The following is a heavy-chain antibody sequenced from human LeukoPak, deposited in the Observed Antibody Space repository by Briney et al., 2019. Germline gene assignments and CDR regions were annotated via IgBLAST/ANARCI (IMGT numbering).Heavy chain of an antibody. D-gene: IGHD2-8*01. CDR1: GFTFSSYS. V-gene: IGHV3-21*01. Sequence: GGSLRLSCAASGFTFSSYSMNWVRQAPGKGLEWVSSISSSSSYIYYADSVKGRFTISRDNSKNTLYLQMNSLRDEDSAAYYCARVYLERLTAGYFDHWGQGTWVTVSS. J-gene: IGHJ4*02. CDR2: ISSSSSYI. CDR3: ARVYLERLTAGYFDH.